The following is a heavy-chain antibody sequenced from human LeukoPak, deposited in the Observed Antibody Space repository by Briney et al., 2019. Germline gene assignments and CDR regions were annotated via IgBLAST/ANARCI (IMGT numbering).Heavy chain of an antibody. CDR1: GGSINYYY. CDR2: IYTSGST. CDR3: ARDCAPVSKGYFDY. Sequence: SETLSLTCTVCGGSINYYYWSWLQQPAGKALEWIVHIYTSGSTNYNPSLTSRATISVDTSKNQFSLKLNVVAAADTAVYCCARDCAPVSKGYFDYWGQGPLVAVSS. J-gene: IGHJ4*02. D-gene: IGHD6-13*01. V-gene: IGHV4-4*07.